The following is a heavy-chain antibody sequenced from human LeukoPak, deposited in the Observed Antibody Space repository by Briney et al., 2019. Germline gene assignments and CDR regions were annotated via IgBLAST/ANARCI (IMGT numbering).Heavy chain of an antibody. CDR3: AGSDYSIP. CDR2: IYHSGST. Sequence: PSETLSLTCTVSGASISPYYWSWIRQPPGKGLEWIGSIYHSGSTYYNPSLKSRVTISVGTSKNQFSLKLSSVTAADTAVYYCAGSDYSIPWGQGTLVTVSS. V-gene: IGHV4-38-2*02. J-gene: IGHJ4*02. CDR1: GASISPYY. D-gene: IGHD4-11*01.